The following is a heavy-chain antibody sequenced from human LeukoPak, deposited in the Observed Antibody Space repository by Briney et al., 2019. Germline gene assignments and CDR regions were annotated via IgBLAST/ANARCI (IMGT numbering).Heavy chain of an antibody. CDR2: ISTSSSYI. D-gene: IGHD3-10*01. J-gene: IGHJ3*02. Sequence: GGSLRLSCAASGFIFSTYSMNWVRQAPGKGLEWVSSISTSSSYIYYADSVKGRFTISRDNAKGSLYLQMSSLRAEDTAVYYCARDRGGDTMVRGALGAFDIWGQGTMVTVSS. CDR1: GFIFSTYS. V-gene: IGHV3-21*01. CDR3: ARDRGGDTMVRGALGAFDI.